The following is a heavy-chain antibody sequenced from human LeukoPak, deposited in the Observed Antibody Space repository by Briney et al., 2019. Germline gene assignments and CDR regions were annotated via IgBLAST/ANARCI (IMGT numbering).Heavy chain of an antibody. CDR3: VRVKIRFSKGPPDY. J-gene: IGHJ4*02. CDR2: INHSGST. Sequence: SETLSLTCTVSGGSISSGGYYWSWIRQPPGKGLEWIGEINHSGSTNYNPSLKSRVTISVDTSKNQFSLKLSSVTAADTAVYYCVRVKIRFSKGPPDYWGQGTLVTVSS. CDR1: GGSISSGGYY. D-gene: IGHD3-3*01. V-gene: IGHV4-39*07.